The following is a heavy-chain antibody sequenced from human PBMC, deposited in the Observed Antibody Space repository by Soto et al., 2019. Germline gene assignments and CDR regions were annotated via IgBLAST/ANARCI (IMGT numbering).Heavy chain of an antibody. Sequence: QIQLIQSGAEVKKPGASVTVSCKASEYSFTGHYLHWVRQAPGQGLEWMGWIDPKSGDTKYAPKFQDRVTMTSDTSISTAYMDLTNLRYDDPAVYYCARDYDKSGYDYFDPWGQGTLVTVSS. CDR3: ARDYDKSGYDYFDP. CDR1: EYSFTGHY. CDR2: IDPKSGDT. V-gene: IGHV1-2*02. J-gene: IGHJ5*02. D-gene: IGHD3-22*01.